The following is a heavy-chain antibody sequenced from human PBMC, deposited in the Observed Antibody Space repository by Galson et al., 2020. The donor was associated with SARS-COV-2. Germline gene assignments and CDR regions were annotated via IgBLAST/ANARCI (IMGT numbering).Heavy chain of an antibody. CDR3: ARVPINQYDDSGYYYYFDY. V-gene: IGHV1-2*02. CDR2: ISPNSGGT. Sequence: VSVKVSCKASGYTFTGYYLHWVRQAPGQGLEWVGWISPNSGGTNYAQKFQGRVTMTRDTSISTAYMELSRLRSDDTAVYYCARVPINQYDDSGYYYYFDYWGQGTLVTVSS. D-gene: IGHD3-22*01. CDR1: GYTFTGYY. J-gene: IGHJ4*02.